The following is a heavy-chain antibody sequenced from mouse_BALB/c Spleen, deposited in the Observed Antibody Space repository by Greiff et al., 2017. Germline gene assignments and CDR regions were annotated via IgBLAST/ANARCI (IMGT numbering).Heavy chain of an antibody. CDR2: ISSGGST. V-gene: IGHV5-6-5*01. Sequence: EVHLVESGGGLVKPGGSLKLSCAASGFTFSSYAMSWVRQTPEKRLEWVASISSGGSTYYPDSVKGRFTISRDNARNILYLQMSSLRSEDTAMYYCARLLTGIAMDYWGQGTSVTVSS. CDR3: ARLLTGIAMDY. CDR1: GFTFSSYA. D-gene: IGHD4-1*01. J-gene: IGHJ4*01.